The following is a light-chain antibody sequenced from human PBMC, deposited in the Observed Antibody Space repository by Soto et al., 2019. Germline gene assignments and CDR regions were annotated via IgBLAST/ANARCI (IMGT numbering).Light chain of an antibody. Sequence: QSALTQPPSASGSPGQSVTISCTGTSSDVGGYNFVSWYQQRPGKAPKLLIYEVSKRPSGVPDRFSASKSGNTASLTVSGLQAGDEADYYCSSYAGYNTVVFGGGTKLTVL. J-gene: IGLJ2*01. V-gene: IGLV2-8*01. CDR1: SSDVGGYNF. CDR3: SSYAGYNTVV. CDR2: EVS.